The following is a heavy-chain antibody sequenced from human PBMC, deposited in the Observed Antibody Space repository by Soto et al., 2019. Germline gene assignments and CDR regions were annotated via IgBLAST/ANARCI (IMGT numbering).Heavy chain of an antibody. CDR3: ARDDSFYGEPGYGMNV. CDR2: IYYPGTT. D-gene: IGHD4-17*01. V-gene: IGHV4-31*03. J-gene: IGHJ6*02. CDR1: GATISSGGFY. Sequence: QVQLQESGPGLVEASETLSLTCTVSGATISSGGFYWSWIRQRPGKGLEWIGHIYYPGTTSYNPSLNSRVTFSLDMSSNQFSLKLRSVTAADTAKYFCARDDSFYGEPGYGMNVWGQGTTVTVSS.